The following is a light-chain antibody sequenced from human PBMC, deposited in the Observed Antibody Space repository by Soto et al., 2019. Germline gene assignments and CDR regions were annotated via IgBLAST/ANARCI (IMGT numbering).Light chain of an antibody. Sequence: DIQMTQSPSSLSASIGDRVTITCRASQTISSYLNCYQQKPGKAPKLLIYAASSLQSGVPSRFSGSGSGTDFNLTIISLQTEDFATYYCQQSHSIPDTFGQGTKLEIK. CDR3: QQSHSIPDT. V-gene: IGKV1-39*01. CDR1: QTISSY. J-gene: IGKJ2*01. CDR2: AAS.